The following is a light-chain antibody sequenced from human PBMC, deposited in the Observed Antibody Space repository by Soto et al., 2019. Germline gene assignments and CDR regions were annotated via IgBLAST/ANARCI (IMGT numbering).Light chain of an antibody. CDR3: QQYDNLPLT. CDR2: DAS. CDR1: QDIKNY. J-gene: IGKJ4*01. V-gene: IGKV1-33*01. Sequence: DIQMTQSPSSLSASVGDRVTITCQASQDIKNYLNWYQQKSGKAPKLLMYDASDLETGVPSRFSGSGSGTDFTFTINSLQPEDIATYYCQQYDNLPLTFGGGTKVEIK.